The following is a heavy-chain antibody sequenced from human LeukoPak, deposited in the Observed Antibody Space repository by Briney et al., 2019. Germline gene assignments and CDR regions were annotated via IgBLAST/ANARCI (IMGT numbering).Heavy chain of an antibody. V-gene: IGHV3-21*01. D-gene: IGHD6-6*01. Sequence: GGSLRLSCAASGFTFRNYNMNWVRQAPGKGLEWVSSINSSSGYIYYADSVKGRFTISRDNAKNSLYLQMNSLRAEDTAVYYCARGPPYSSSSAQYYFDYWGQGTLVTVSS. CDR1: GFTFRNYN. CDR3: ARGPPYSSSSAQYYFDY. CDR2: INSSSGYI. J-gene: IGHJ4*02.